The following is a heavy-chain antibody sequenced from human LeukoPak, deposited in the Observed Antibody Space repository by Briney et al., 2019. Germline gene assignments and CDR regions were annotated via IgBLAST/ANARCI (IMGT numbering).Heavy chain of an antibody. V-gene: IGHV3-66*01. CDR2: IYSGGST. CDR3: AVSYYDSSRGDY. J-gene: IGHJ4*02. Sequence: GGSLRLSCAASGFTVSSNYMTWVRQAPGKGLEWVSVIYSGGSTYYADSVKGRFTISRDNSKNTLYLQMSSLRAEDTAVYYCAVSYYDSSRGDYWGQGTLVTVSS. D-gene: IGHD3-22*01. CDR1: GFTVSSNY.